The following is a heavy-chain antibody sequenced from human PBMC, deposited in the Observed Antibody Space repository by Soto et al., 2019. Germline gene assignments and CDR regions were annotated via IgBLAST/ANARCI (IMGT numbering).Heavy chain of an antibody. Sequence: ASETLSLTCAVYGGSFSGYYWSWIRQPPGKGLEWIGEINHSGSTNYNPSLKSRVTISVDPSKNQFSLKLTSVTAADTAMYYCARPKTIGAAAGKGWFDPWGQGTLVTVSS. V-gene: IGHV4-34*01. CDR2: INHSGST. J-gene: IGHJ5*02. CDR3: ARPKTIGAAAGKGWFDP. CDR1: GGSFSGYY. D-gene: IGHD6-13*01.